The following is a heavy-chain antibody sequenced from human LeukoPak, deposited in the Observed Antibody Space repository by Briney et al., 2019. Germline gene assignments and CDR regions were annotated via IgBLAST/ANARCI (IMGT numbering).Heavy chain of an antibody. CDR3: ARELGTFDY. D-gene: IGHD7-27*01. CDR2: ISSSSSIK. J-gene: IGHJ4*02. CDR1: GFTFSSYS. V-gene: IGHV3-48*01. Sequence: GGSLRLSCAASGFTFSSYSMNWVRQAPGKGLEWVSYISSSSSIKYYADFVKGRFTISRDTAKNSLYLQMHSMRAEDTAVYYCARELGTFDYWGQGTLVTVSS.